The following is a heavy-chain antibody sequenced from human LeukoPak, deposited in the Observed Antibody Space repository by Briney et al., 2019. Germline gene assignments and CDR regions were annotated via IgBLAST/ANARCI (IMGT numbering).Heavy chain of an antibody. J-gene: IGHJ4*02. CDR2: ISGSGGST. D-gene: IGHD3-22*01. CDR3: AKASAIITMTWTDY. CDR1: GFTFSDYY. Sequence: GGSLRLSCAASGFTFSDYYMSWIRQAPGKGLEWVSAISGSGGSTYYADSVKGRFTISRDNSKNTLYLQMNSLRAEDTAVYYCAKASAIITMTWTDYWGQGTLVTVSS. V-gene: IGHV3-23*01.